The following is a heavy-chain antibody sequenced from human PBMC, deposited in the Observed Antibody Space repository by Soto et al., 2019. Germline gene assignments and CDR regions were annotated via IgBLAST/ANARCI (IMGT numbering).Heavy chain of an antibody. Sequence: GGSLRLSCTASGFTFSSYEMIWVRQAPGKGLEWVSYISSSGTTIYYAESVRGRFTISRDNAKNSLYLQMNSLRAEDTAIYYCARVSQSFIEYFQHWGQGTLVT. V-gene: IGHV3-48*03. CDR2: ISSSGTTI. CDR1: GFTFSSYE. J-gene: IGHJ1*01. CDR3: ARVSQSFIEYFQH. D-gene: IGHD3-16*02.